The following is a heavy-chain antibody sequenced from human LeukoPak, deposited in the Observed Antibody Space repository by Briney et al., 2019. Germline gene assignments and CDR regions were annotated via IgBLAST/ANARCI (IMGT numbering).Heavy chain of an antibody. Sequence: GGSLRLSCAASGFTFSSYGMHWVRQAPGKGLEWVAVISYDGSNKYYADSVKGRFTISRDNSKNTLYLQMNSLRAEDTAVYYCARGRNLHIFDIWGQGTMVTVSS. CDR3: ARGRNLHIFDI. V-gene: IGHV3-30*03. CDR1: GFTFSSYG. J-gene: IGHJ3*02. CDR2: ISYDGSNK. D-gene: IGHD4-11*01.